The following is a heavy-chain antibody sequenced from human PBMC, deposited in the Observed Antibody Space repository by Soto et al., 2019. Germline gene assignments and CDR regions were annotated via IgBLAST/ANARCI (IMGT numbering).Heavy chain of an antibody. D-gene: IGHD3-10*01. Sequence: XGSLRLSCAASGFTFSSYAMIWVRQAPGKGLEWVSSISSSSSYIYYADSVKGRFTISRDNAKNSLYLQMNSLRAEDKAVYYCASNLVTMVRGYEYYFDYWGQGTLVTVSS. CDR3: ASNLVTMVRGYEYYFDY. CDR2: ISSSSSYI. V-gene: IGHV3-21*01. J-gene: IGHJ4*02. CDR1: GFTFSSYA.